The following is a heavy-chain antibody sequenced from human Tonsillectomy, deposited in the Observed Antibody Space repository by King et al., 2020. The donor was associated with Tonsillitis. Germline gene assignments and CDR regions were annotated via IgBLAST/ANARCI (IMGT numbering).Heavy chain of an antibody. D-gene: IGHD5-18*01. CDR2: LYSSGST. CDR1: GGSISSYY. V-gene: IGHV4-59*08. CDR3: ARHEDTSMVTDFDY. Sequence: QLQESGPGLVKPSETLSLTCSVSGGSISSYYWIWIRQPPGKGLEWIAYLYSSGSTTYNPSFKSRVTISVDTSKTQFSLKLSSVTAADTAVYYCARHEDTSMVTDFDYWGQGTLVTVSS. J-gene: IGHJ4*02.